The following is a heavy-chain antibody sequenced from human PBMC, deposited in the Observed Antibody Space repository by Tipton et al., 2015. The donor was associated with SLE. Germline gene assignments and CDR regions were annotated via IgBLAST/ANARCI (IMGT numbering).Heavy chain of an antibody. CDR2: IGSSSRNI. V-gene: IGHV3-21*01. Sequence: SLRLSCAASGITFSSYSMNWVRQAPGKGLEWVSSIGSSSRNIYYADSVKGRFTISRDNSKNTLYLQMNSLRAEDTAVYYCARGSSWTGYYYYYMDVWGKGTTVTVSS. D-gene: IGHD6-13*01. CDR1: GITFSSYS. J-gene: IGHJ6*03. CDR3: ARGSSWTGYYYYYMDV.